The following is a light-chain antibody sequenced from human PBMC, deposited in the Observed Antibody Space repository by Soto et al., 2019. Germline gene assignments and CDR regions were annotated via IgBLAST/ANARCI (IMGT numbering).Light chain of an antibody. CDR2: TAS. V-gene: IGKV1-17*01. CDR3: LQHDTYPWT. CDR1: QGIRND. J-gene: IGKJ1*01. Sequence: DIQMTQSQSSLSASVGDRVTITCRASQGIRNDVGWYQQRPWKAPQRMIYTASSLQSGVPSRFSGSGSGTEFTLTISSLQPEDFATYYCLQHDTYPWTFGQGTKVEIK.